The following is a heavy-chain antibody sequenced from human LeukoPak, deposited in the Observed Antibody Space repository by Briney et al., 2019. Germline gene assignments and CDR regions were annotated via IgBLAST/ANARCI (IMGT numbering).Heavy chain of an antibody. CDR1: GFTFSSYA. J-gene: IGHJ4*02. CDR3: AKDLRSSSFLDLEGVFDY. CDR2: ISGSGGST. Sequence: GGSLRLSCAASGFTFSSYAMSWVRQAPGKGLEWVSAISGSGGSTYYADSVRGRFTISRDNSKNTLYLQMNSLRAEDTAVYYCAKDLRSSSFLDLEGVFDYWGQGTLVTVSS. V-gene: IGHV3-23*01. D-gene: IGHD6-6*01.